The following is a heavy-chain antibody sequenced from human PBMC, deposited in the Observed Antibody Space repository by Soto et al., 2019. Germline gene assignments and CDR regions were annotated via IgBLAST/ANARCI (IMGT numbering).Heavy chain of an antibody. J-gene: IGHJ5*01. CDR3: AREGATRRPSRPAIGWLES. V-gene: IGHV1-2*02. CDR1: GYTFSGYH. CDR2: INVYNGEA. D-gene: IGHD2-2*02. Sequence: ASVKVSCKASGYTFSGYHMHWVRQAPGQGLEWMGWINVYNGEANIAQKFQGRVAMTRDTSITTAYVELSRLRFDDTAVYFCAREGATRRPSRPAIGWLESWGQGTLVTVSS.